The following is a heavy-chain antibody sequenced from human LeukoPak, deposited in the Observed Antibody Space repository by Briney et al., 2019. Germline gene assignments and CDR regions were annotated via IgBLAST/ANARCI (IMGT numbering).Heavy chain of an antibody. V-gene: IGHV4-61*02. D-gene: IGHD6-13*01. J-gene: IGHJ4*02. CDR2: IYTSGGT. CDR3: ARVAAAGNYYFDY. CDR1: GGSITSGTYY. Sequence: SETLSLTCTVSGGSITSGTYYWSWIRQPAGKGLEWIGRIYTSGGTNYNPSLKSRVTISVDTSKNQFSLKLSSVTAADTAVYFCARVAAAGNYYFDYWGQGTLVTVSS.